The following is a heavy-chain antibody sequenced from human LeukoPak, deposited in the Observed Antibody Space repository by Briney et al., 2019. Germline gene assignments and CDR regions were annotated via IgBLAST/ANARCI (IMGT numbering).Heavy chain of an antibody. CDR3: ARDGGNGWYNWNDELYYFDY. V-gene: IGHV1-8*03. CDR2: MNPNSGNT. D-gene: IGHD1-1*01. J-gene: IGHJ4*02. Sequence: ASVKVPCKASGYTFTSYDINWVRQATGQGLEWMGWMNPNSGNTGYAQKFQGRVTITRNTSISTAYMELSSLRSEDTAVYYCARDGGNGWYNWNDELYYFDYWGQGTLVTVSS. CDR1: GYTFTSYD.